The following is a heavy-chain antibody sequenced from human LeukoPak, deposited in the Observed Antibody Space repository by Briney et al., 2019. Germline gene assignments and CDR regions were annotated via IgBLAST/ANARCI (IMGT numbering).Heavy chain of an antibody. CDR1: GGSFSGYY. J-gene: IGHJ6*02. V-gene: IGHV4-34*09. D-gene: IGHD7-27*01. CDR3: ARDSWGPYYYYGMDV. CDR2: IYYSGST. Sequence: SETLSLTCAVYGGSFSGYYWSWIRQPPGKGLEWIGYIYYSGSTYYNPSLKSRVTISVDTSKNQFSLKLSSVTAADTAVYYCARDSWGPYYYYGMDVWGQGTTVTVSS.